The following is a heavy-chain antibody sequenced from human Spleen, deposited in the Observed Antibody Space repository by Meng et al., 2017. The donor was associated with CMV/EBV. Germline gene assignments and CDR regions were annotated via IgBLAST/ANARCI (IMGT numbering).Heavy chain of an antibody. CDR2: INHSGST. V-gene: IGHV4-34*01. Sequence: GSFSGYYWSWIRQPPGKGLEWIGEINHSGSTNYNPSLKSRVTISVDTSKNQFSLKLSSVTAADTAVYYCARGLRQGYSSSSSHSWFDPWGQGTLVTVSS. D-gene: IGHD6-6*01. CDR3: ARGLRQGYSSSSSHSWFDP. J-gene: IGHJ5*02. CDR1: GSFSGYY.